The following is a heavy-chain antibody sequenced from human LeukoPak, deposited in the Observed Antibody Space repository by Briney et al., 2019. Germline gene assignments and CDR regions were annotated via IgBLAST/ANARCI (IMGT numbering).Heavy chain of an antibody. CDR3: ARDPRGGTSRDNWFDP. CDR1: GGSISSYY. J-gene: IGHJ5*02. Sequence: SETLSLTCTVSGGSISSYYWSWIRQPPGKGLEGIGYIYYSGSSNYNPSLKSRVTISVDTSKNQFSLKLTSVTAADTAVYYCARDPRGGTSRDNWFDPWGQGTLVTVSS. CDR2: IYYSGSS. V-gene: IGHV4-59*01. D-gene: IGHD1-1*01.